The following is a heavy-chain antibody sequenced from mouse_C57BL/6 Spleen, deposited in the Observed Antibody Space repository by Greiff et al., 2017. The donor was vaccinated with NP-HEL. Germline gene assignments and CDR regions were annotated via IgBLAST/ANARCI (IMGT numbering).Heavy chain of an antibody. D-gene: IGHD1-1*01. CDR1: GYAFSSSW. J-gene: IGHJ2*01. Sequence: VQLQQSGPELVKPGASVKISCKASGYAFSSSWMNWVKQRPGKGLEWIGRIYPGDGDTNYNGKFKGKATLTADKSSSTAYMQLSSLTSEDSAVYVCARVYGSSYEYFDYWGQGTTLTVSS. CDR2: IYPGDGDT. V-gene: IGHV1-82*01. CDR3: ARVYGSSYEYFDY.